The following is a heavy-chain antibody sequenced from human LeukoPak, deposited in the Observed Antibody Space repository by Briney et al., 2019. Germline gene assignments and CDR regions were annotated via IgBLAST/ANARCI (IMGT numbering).Heavy chain of an antibody. CDR3: ARAVSEYCGGDCYSLYFDY. J-gene: IGHJ4*02. V-gene: IGHV3-30-3*01. D-gene: IGHD2-21*02. CDR1: GFTFSSYA. Sequence: GRSLRLSCAASGFTFSSYAMHWVRQAPGKGLEWVAVISYDGSNKYYADSVKGRFTISRDNSKNTLYLQMNSLRAEDTAVYYCARAVSEYCGGDCYSLYFDYWGQGTLVTVSS. CDR2: ISYDGSNK.